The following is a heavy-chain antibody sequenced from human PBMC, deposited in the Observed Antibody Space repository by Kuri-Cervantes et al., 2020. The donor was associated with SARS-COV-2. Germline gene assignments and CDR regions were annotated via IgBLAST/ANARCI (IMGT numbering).Heavy chain of an antibody. Sequence: ASVKVSCKASGYTFTSYGISWVRQAPGQGLEWMGWIGAYNDNTNYAQKLQGRVTMTTDTSTSTAYMELRSLRSDDTAVYYCARDYGGNSWGPYYYYYGMDVWGQGTTATVPS. CDR2: IGAYNDNT. CDR3: ARDYGGNSWGPYYYYYGMDV. D-gene: IGHD4-23*01. CDR1: GYTFTSYG. V-gene: IGHV1-18*01. J-gene: IGHJ6*02.